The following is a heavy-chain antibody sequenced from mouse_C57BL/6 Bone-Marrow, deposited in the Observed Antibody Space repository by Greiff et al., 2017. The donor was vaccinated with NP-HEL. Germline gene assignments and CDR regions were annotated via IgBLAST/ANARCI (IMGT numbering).Heavy chain of an antibody. CDR3: AREPGSSYVYYYAMDY. J-gene: IGHJ4*01. CDR2: ISDGGSYT. Sequence: DVKLVESGGGLVKPGGSLKLSCAASGFTFSSYAMSWVRQTPEKRLEWVATISDGGSYTYYPDNVKGRFTISRDNAKNNLYLQMSHLKSEDTAMYYCAREPGSSYVYYYAMDYWGQGTSVTVSS. CDR1: GFTFSSYA. V-gene: IGHV5-4*01. D-gene: IGHD1-1*01.